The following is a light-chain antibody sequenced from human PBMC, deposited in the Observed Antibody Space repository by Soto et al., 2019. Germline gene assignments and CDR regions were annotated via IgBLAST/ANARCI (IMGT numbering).Light chain of an antibody. CDR3: QVWASSSDHPYVV. CDR2: YDS. CDR1: NIGSRS. J-gene: IGLJ2*01. Sequence: SYELTQPPSVSVAPGKTARITCGGNNIGSRSVHWYQQKPGQAPVLVIYYDSDRPSGIPERFSGSNSGDTATLTISRVEAGDEADYYCQVWASSSDHPYVVFGGGTKLTVL. V-gene: IGLV3-21*04.